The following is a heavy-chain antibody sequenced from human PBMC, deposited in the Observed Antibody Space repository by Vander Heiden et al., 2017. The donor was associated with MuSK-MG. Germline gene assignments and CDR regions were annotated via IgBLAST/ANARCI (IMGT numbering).Heavy chain of an antibody. CDR2: IIPIFGTA. Sequence: QVQLVQSGAEVKKPGSSVKVSCKASGGTFSSYPISWVPPAPGQALEWMGGIIPIFGTANYAQKFQGRVTITADESTSTAYMELSSLGSEDTAVYYCARGASPQYYYDSSGYLDYWGQGTLVTVSS. J-gene: IGHJ4*02. V-gene: IGHV1-69*01. CDR3: ARGASPQYYYDSSGYLDY. D-gene: IGHD3-22*01. CDR1: GGTFSSYP.